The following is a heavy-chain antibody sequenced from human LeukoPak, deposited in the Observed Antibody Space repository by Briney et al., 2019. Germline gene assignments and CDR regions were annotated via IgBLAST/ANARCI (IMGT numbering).Heavy chain of an antibody. Sequence: SETLSLTCTVSGGFISSYYWSWIRQPPGKGLEWIGYIYYSGSTNYNPSLKSRVTISVDTSKNQFSLKLSSVTAADTAVYYCARERAYYDFWSGFLDYWGQGTLVTVSS. CDR2: IYYSGST. CDR3: ARERAYYDFWSGFLDY. CDR1: GGFISSYY. V-gene: IGHV4-59*01. D-gene: IGHD3-3*01. J-gene: IGHJ4*02.